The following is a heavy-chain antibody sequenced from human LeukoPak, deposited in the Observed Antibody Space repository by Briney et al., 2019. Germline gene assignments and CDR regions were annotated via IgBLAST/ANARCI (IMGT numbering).Heavy chain of an antibody. CDR1: GFTFSSNS. CDR2: ISGSGDST. D-gene: IGHD3-10*01. CDR3: TKWSGFGDD. Sequence: GGSLRLSCAASGFTFSSNSMTWVRQTPGKGLEWVSGISGSGDSTFYADSVKGRFTISRDNSRNTLYLQLSSLRPEDTAVYYCTKWSGFGDDWGQGTLVTVSS. V-gene: IGHV3-23*01. J-gene: IGHJ4*02.